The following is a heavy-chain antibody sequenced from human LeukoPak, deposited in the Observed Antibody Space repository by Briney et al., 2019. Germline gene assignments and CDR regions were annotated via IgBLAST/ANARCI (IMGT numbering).Heavy chain of an antibody. CDR2: INHSGST. J-gene: IGHJ4*02. Sequence: PSETLSLTCAVYGGSFSGYYWRWIRQPPGKGLEWIGEINHSGSTNYNPSLKSRVTISVDTSKNQFSLKLSSVTAADTAVYYCALNLGSYYYDSSGYYYYWGQGTLVTVSS. CDR1: GGSFSGYY. CDR3: ALNLGSYYYDSSGYYYY. V-gene: IGHV4-34*01. D-gene: IGHD3-22*01.